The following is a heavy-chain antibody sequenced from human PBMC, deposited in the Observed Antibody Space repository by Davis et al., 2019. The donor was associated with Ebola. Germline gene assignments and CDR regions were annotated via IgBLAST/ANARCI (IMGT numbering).Heavy chain of an antibody. CDR2: IKQDGSEK. CDR1: GFTFSSYW. D-gene: IGHD2-21*01. J-gene: IGHJ6*02. V-gene: IGHV3-7*01. Sequence: GESLKISCAASGFTFSSYWMSWVRQAPGKGLEWVANIKQDGSEKYYVDSVKGRFTISRDNARNSLYLQMNSLRAEDTAVYYCAREGGVIWYYGMDVWGQGTTVTVSS. CDR3: AREGGVIWYYGMDV.